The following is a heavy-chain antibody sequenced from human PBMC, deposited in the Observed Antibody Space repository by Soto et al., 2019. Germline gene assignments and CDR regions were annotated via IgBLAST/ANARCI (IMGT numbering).Heavy chain of an antibody. CDR3: ARLSSGWYEGYCDY. CDR2: ISYSGNT. CDR1: GGSISRNNYH. Sequence: QLQLQESGPGLVKPSETLSLTCTVSGGSISRNNYHWGWIRQPPGKGLEWIGSISYSGNTYYSPSLKSRPAMSVDTSKSQCSLNLSSVTAAETAVYYCARLSSGWYEGYCDYWGQGILVTVSS. V-gene: IGHV4-39*01. J-gene: IGHJ4*02. D-gene: IGHD6-19*01.